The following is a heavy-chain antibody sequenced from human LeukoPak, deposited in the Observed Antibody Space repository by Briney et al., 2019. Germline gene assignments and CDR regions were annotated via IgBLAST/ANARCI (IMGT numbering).Heavy chain of an antibody. CDR1: GFTFSSYS. V-gene: IGHV3-48*01. J-gene: IGHJ3*02. CDR3: AREDLYSSGWSI. D-gene: IGHD6-19*01. Sequence: GGSLRLSCAASGFTFSSYSMNWVRQAPGKGLEWVSYISSSSSTIYYADSVKGRFTISRDNAKNSLYLQMNSLRAEDTAVYYCAREDLYSSGWSIWGQGTMVTVSS. CDR2: ISSSSSTI.